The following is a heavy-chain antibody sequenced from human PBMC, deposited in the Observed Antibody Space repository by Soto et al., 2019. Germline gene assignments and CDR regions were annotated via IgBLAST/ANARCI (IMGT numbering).Heavy chain of an antibody. D-gene: IGHD1-1*01. V-gene: IGHV1-69*01. CDR1: GGTFSSNG. J-gene: IGHJ4*02. Sequence: QVQLVQSAAEVKQAGSSVKVSCKASGGTFSSNGISWVRQAPGQGLEWMGGIIPTFATSQYAQKFQGRVTITADESTSTASMELSSLRSDDTAVYYCARDRIGTGTPEYFDHWGQGTLVTVSS. CDR2: IIPTFATS. CDR3: ARDRIGTGTPEYFDH.